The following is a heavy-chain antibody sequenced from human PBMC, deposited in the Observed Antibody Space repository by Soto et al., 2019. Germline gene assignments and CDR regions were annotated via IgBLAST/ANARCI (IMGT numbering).Heavy chain of an antibody. CDR3: AKDMMTVGGMDV. V-gene: IGHV3-30*18. CDR2: ISYDGSNK. J-gene: IGHJ6*02. CDR1: GFTFSSYG. D-gene: IGHD1-26*01. Sequence: VQLVESGGGVVQPGRSLRLSCAASGFTFSSYGMHWVRQAPGKGLEWVAVISYDGSNKYYADSVKGRFTISRDNSKNTLYLQMNSLRAEDTAVYYCAKDMMTVGGMDVWGQGTTVTVSS.